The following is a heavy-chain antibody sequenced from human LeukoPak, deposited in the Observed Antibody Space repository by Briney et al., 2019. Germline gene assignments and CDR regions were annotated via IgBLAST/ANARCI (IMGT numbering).Heavy chain of an antibody. V-gene: IGHV4-38-2*02. CDR3: ARAYDSSGYYYFKDAFDI. CDR1: GYSITSGFH. J-gene: IGHJ3*02. CDR2: IHHSGST. Sequence: PSETLSLTCTLSGYSITSGFHWAWIRQTPGKGLEWIASIHHSGSTYYNPSLKSRLTISMDTSKNHFSLKLSSVTAADTAVYYCARAYDSSGYYYFKDAFDIWGQGTMVTVSS. D-gene: IGHD3-22*01.